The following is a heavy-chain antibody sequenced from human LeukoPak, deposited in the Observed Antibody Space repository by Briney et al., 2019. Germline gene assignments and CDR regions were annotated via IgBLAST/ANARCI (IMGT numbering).Heavy chain of an antibody. CDR1: GFTFSSYG. J-gene: IGHJ6*02. CDR3: AKDFNGGWYPYYYYYGMDV. D-gene: IGHD6-19*01. V-gene: IGHV3-30*18. CDR2: ISYDGSNK. Sequence: PGGSLRLSCAASGFTFSSYGMHWVRQAPGKGLEWVAVISYDGSNKYYADSVKGRFTISRDNSKNTLYLQMNSLRAEDTAVYYCAKDFNGGWYPYYYYYGMDVWGQGTTVTASS.